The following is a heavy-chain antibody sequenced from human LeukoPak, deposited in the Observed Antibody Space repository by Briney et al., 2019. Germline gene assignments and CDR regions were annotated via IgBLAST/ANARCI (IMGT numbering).Heavy chain of an antibody. V-gene: IGHV3-23*01. Sequence: PGGSLRLSCAASGFTFSNYPLTWVRQAPGKGLEWVSGISGSDYSTYYADSVRGRFTISRDNSKSTLYLQMNSLRAEDTAVYYCAKDRFGELYIEYFQHWGQGTLVTVSS. CDR2: ISGSDYST. J-gene: IGHJ1*01. CDR1: GFTFSNYP. D-gene: IGHD3-10*01. CDR3: AKDRFGELYIEYFQH.